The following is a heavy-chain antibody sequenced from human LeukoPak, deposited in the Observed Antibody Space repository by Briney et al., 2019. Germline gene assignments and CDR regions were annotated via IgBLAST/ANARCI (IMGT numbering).Heavy chain of an antibody. CDR1: GGSISSSIYY. V-gene: IGHV4-39*07. J-gene: IGHJ4*02. CDR2: IYYSGST. CDR3: AADYSGNYHVEFDY. D-gene: IGHD1-26*01. Sequence: SETLSLTCTVSGGSISSSIYYWGWIRQPPGRGLEWIGSIYYSGSTYYNPSLKSRVTISLDTSKNQFSLKLSSVTAADTAVYYCAADYSGNYHVEFDYWGQGTLVTVSS.